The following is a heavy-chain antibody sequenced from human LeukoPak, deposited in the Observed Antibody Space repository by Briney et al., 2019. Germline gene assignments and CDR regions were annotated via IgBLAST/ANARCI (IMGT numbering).Heavy chain of an antibody. V-gene: IGHV4-4*02. CDR1: GGSISSTNW. D-gene: IGHD3-10*01. CDR3: ARKVYYGSGNYDY. CDR2: IYHSGSA. Sequence: SGTLSLTCAVSGGSISSTNWWTWVRQPPGKGLEWIGEIYHSGSANYNPSLKGRVTISVDKSSNQFSLKLSSVTAADTAVYYCARKVYYGSGNYDYWGQGTLVTVSS. J-gene: IGHJ4*02.